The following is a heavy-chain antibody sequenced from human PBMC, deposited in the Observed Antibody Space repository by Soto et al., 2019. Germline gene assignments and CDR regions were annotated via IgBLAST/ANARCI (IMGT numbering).Heavy chain of an antibody. CDR2: TRNAANSFST. D-gene: IGHD3-3*02. CDR3: ARISTNRTYYFDD. Sequence: EVQLLASGGGLVQPGGSLRLSCAASGFTFSDHYMDWVRQAPGKGLEWVGRTRNAANSFSTQYAASVKGRITISIDGSKSSLYLQMNSLKTEDTAVYYFARISTNRTYYFDDWGQGTVVTVSS. V-gene: IGHV3-72*01. J-gene: IGHJ4*02. CDR1: GFTFSDHY.